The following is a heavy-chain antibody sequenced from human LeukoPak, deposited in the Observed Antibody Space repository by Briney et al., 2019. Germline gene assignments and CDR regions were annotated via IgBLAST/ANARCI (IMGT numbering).Heavy chain of an antibody. V-gene: IGHV3-23*01. D-gene: IGHD3/OR15-3a*01. CDR1: GFTFSSHG. Sequence: HPGGTLRLSCAASGFTFSSHGINWVRQAPGKGLEWVSGISPSGDITYYTDSVQGRFTISRDNSKNTLYLQMNSLRAEDTAVFYCAKDYWTGYYESFDYWGQGTLVTVSS. J-gene: IGHJ4*02. CDR3: AKDYWTGYYESFDY. CDR2: ISPSGDIT.